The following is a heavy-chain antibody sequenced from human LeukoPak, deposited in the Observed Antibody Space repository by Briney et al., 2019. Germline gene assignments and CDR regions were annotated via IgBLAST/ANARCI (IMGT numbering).Heavy chain of an antibody. J-gene: IGHJ4*02. Sequence: GGSLRLSCAASGFTFSSYWMSWVRQAPGKGLEWVAFIRYDGSNKYYADSVKGRFIISRDNSKNTLYLQMNSLRAEDTAVYYCGKGRTGYSYGYGIDSWGQGTLVTVSS. CDR1: GFTFSSYW. CDR3: GKGRTGYSYGYGIDS. D-gene: IGHD5-18*01. CDR2: IRYDGSNK. V-gene: IGHV3-30*02.